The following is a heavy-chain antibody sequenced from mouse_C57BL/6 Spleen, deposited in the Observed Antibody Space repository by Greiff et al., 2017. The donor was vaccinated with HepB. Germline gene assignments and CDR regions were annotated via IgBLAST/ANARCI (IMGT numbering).Heavy chain of an antibody. Sequence: EVKLMESGGGLVKPGGSLKLSCAASGFTFSDYGMHWVRQAPEKGLEWVAYISSGSSTIYYADTVKGRFTISRDNAKNTLFLQMTSLRSEDTAMYYCARGNDYDGGDYWGQGTSVTVSS. CDR3: ARGNDYDGGDY. D-gene: IGHD2-4*01. J-gene: IGHJ4*01. CDR2: ISSGSSTI. CDR1: GFTFSDYG. V-gene: IGHV5-17*01.